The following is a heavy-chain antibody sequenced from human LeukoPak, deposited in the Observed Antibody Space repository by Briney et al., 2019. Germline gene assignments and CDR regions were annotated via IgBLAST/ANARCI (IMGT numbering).Heavy chain of an antibody. CDR3: VRGAITMDRGVRFDY. CDR2: INHSGST. V-gene: IGHV4-34*01. J-gene: IGHJ4*02. CDR1: GGSFSGYY. Sequence: KPSETLSLTCAVYGGSFSGYYLSWIRQPPGKGLEWIGEINHSGSTNYNPSLKSRVTISVDTSKNQFSLKLSSVTAADTAVYYCVRGAITMDRGVRFDYWGQGTLVTVSS. D-gene: IGHD3-10*01.